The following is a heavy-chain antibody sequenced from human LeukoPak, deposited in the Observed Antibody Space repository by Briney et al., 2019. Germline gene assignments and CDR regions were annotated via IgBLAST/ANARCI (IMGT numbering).Heavy chain of an antibody. CDR1: GGSISSSSYY. J-gene: IGHJ4*02. Sequence: SETLSLTCTVSGGSISSSSYYWGWIRQPPGKGLEWIGSIYYSGSTYYNPSLKSRVTISVDTSKNQFSLKLSSVTAADTAVYYCARDLNPGEMATIGYFDYWGQGTLVTVSS. D-gene: IGHD5-24*01. CDR2: IYYSGST. CDR3: ARDLNPGEMATIGYFDY. V-gene: IGHV4-39*07.